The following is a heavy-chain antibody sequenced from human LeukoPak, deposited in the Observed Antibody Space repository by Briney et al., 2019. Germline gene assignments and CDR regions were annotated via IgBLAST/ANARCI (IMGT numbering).Heavy chain of an antibody. CDR3: AIREYGYTGYFHL. D-gene: IGHD4-17*01. CDR1: GFTFSSYS. CDR2: ISISSSYI. V-gene: IGHV3-21*01. Sequence: GGSMTLSCAAYGFTFSSYSMNWVRQAQGKGLEWDSSISISSSYISYTDSGKDRFTISRDNAKNSLYLQMNRLRATHTSVYYCAIREYGYTGYFHLWGEGTLVTVSS. J-gene: IGHJ4*02.